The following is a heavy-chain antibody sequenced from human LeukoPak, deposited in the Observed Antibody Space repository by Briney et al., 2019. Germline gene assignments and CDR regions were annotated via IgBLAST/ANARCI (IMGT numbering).Heavy chain of an antibody. D-gene: IGHD3-22*01. CDR1: GYTFTNYW. CDR3: ARSLTRGSSGFLQPRH. J-gene: IGHJ1*01. V-gene: IGHV5-51*01. Sequence: GESMKISCKASGYTFTNYWIAWVRQMPGKGLEWMGIIHPDDLDTRYSPSLQGQVTFSADKSINTAYLQWSSLRASDTAIYYCARSLTRGSSGFLQPRHRGQGTLVTVSS. CDR2: IHPDDLDT.